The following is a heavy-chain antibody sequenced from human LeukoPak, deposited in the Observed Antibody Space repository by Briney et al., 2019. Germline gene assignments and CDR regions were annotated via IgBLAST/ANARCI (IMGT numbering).Heavy chain of an antibody. CDR1: GFTFSSYW. J-gene: IGHJ4*02. V-gene: IGHV3-74*01. CDR2: INSDGSST. CDR3: ARGPYYDFWSGYYPFDY. Sequence: GGSLRLSCAASGFTFSSYWMHWVRQAPGKGLVWVSRINSDGSSTSDADSVKGRFTISRDNAKNTLYLQMNSLRAEDTAVYYCARGPYYDFWSGYYPFDYWGQGTLVTVSS. D-gene: IGHD3-3*01.